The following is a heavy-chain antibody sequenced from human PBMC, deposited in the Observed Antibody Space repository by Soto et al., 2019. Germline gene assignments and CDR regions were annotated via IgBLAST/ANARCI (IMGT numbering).Heavy chain of an antibody. Sequence: ASVKVSCKASGYTFTSYYMHWVRQAPGQGLEWMGIINPSGGSTSYAQKFQGRVTMTRDTSTSTVYMELSSLRSEDTAVYYCAIDRGPRGYYDSSGYNWFDPWGQGTLVTVSS. V-gene: IGHV1-46*01. D-gene: IGHD3-22*01. CDR2: INPSGGST. J-gene: IGHJ5*02. CDR3: AIDRGPRGYYDSSGYNWFDP. CDR1: GYTFTSYY.